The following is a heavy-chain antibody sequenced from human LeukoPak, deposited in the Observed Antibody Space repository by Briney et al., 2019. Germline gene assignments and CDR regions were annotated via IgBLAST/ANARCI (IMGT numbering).Heavy chain of an antibody. V-gene: IGHV3-15*01. D-gene: IGHD4-17*01. J-gene: IGHJ4*02. CDR2: IKSKTDGGTT. CDR1: GFTLSNAW. Sequence: GGSLRLSCAASGFTLSNAWMSWLRQAPGKGLEWVGRIKSKTDGGTTDYAAPVKGRFTISRDDSKNTLYLQMNSLKTEDTAVYYCTTGLYGDYTILFDYWGQGTLVTVSS. CDR3: TTGLYGDYTILFDY.